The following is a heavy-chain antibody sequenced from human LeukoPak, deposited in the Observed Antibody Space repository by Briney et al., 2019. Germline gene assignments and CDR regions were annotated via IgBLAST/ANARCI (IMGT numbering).Heavy chain of an antibody. D-gene: IGHD3-10*01. V-gene: IGHV1-8*03. J-gene: IGHJ6*03. CDR2: MNPNSGNT. Sequence: ASVKVSCKASGYTFTSHDINWVRQATGQGLEWMGWMNPNSGNTGYAQKFQGRVTITRDTSISTAYMELSSLRSEDTAVYYCAGGRLLWFGELGYYMDVWGKGTTVTVSS. CDR1: GYTFTSHD. CDR3: AGGRLLWFGELGYYMDV.